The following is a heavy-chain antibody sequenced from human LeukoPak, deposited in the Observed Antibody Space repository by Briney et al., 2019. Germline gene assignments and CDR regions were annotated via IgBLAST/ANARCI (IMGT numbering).Heavy chain of an antibody. CDR1: GFTFSSYG. CDR3: AKEGIAAADYFDY. J-gene: IGHJ4*02. CDR2: IRYDGSNK. V-gene: IGHV3-30*02. D-gene: IGHD6-13*01. Sequence: GGSLRLSCAASGFTFSSYGMHWVRQAPGKGLEWVAFIRYDGSNKYYADSVKGRFTISRDNSKNTLYLQMNSLRAEDTAVYYCAKEGIAAADYFDYRGQGTLVTVSS.